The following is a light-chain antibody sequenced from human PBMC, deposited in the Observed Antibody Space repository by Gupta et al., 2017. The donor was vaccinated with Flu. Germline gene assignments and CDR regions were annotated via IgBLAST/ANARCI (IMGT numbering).Light chain of an antibody. CDR3: QAWDRITAV. V-gene: IGLV3-1*01. CDR1: KLNQKY. Sequence: SYDLTQPPSVSVSPGQTARITCPGEKLNQKYASWYQQKPGQSPLLVIFEDNRRPSGIPDRFSGSNSGDTATLTISESQPLDEADYFCQAWDRITAVFGGGTKLTVL. J-gene: IGLJ2*01. CDR2: EDN.